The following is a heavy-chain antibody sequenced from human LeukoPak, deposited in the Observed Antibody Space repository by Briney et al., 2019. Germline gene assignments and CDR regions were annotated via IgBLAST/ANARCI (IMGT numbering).Heavy chain of an antibody. CDR1: GFTFSNYG. CDR2: ISYDGSNK. V-gene: IGHV3-30*18. Sequence: PGGSLRLSCAASGFTFSNYGMHWVRQAPGKGLEWVAVISYDGSNKDYADSVKGRFTISRDNSKNTLYLQINSLRAEDTAVYYCAKYSSCSNYYYGMDVWGQGTTVTVCS. J-gene: IGHJ6*02. D-gene: IGHD6-13*01. CDR3: AKYSSCSNYYYGMDV.